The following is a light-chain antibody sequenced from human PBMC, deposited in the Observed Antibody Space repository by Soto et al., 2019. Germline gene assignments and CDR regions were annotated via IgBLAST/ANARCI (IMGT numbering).Light chain of an antibody. CDR3: QSYDNSLSGSWV. CDR1: KSNVGRNY. V-gene: IGLV1-51*01. J-gene: IGLJ3*02. CDR2: DTN. Sequence: QSVLTQPPSVSAAPGQTVTVSCSGNKSNVGRNYVSWYQQFPGTAPRLLIYDTNKRPSGIPGRFSGSKSGTSATLGITGLQTGDEAIYYCQSYDNSLSGSWVFGGGTKLTVL.